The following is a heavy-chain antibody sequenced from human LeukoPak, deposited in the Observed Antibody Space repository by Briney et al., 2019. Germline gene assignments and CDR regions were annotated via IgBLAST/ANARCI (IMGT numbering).Heavy chain of an antibody. CDR1: GFTFTDHY. V-gene: IGHV3-11*01. J-gene: IGHJ4*02. Sequence: GGSLRLSCAASGFTFTDHYMTWIRRAPGKGLEWVSYISSGGSSVFYADSVRGRFSISRDNAKNSLYLQMDSLRAEDTAVYYCARADYSNYFDSWGQGTLVTVSS. CDR3: ARADYSNYFDS. CDR2: ISSGGSSV. D-gene: IGHD4-11*01.